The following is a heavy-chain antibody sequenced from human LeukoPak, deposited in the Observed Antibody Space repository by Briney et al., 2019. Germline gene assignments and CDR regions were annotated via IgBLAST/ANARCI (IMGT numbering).Heavy chain of an antibody. Sequence: GGSLRLSCAASGFTFSNAWMAWVRQAPGKGLEWVGRIRSKTDGGTINYAAPVNDRFTISRDDSKNTLYLQMNSLEIEDTAVYFCTTDRTMKGYWGQGTLVTVSS. CDR1: GFTFSNAW. CDR2: IRSKTDGGTI. CDR3: TTDRTMKGY. J-gene: IGHJ4*02. D-gene: IGHD3-22*01. V-gene: IGHV3-15*01.